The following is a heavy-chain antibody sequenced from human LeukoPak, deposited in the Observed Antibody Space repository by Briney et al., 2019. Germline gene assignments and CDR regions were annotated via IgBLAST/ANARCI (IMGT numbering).Heavy chain of an antibody. CDR1: GYTFTGYY. Sequence: ASVKVSCKVSGYTFTGYYMHWVRQAPGQGLEWMGWINPNSGGTNYAQKFQGRVTMTRDTSISTAYMELSRLRSDDTAVYYCARVRSYYGSGSYYNLPTDYWGQGTLVTVSS. D-gene: IGHD3-10*01. CDR2: INPNSGGT. J-gene: IGHJ4*02. V-gene: IGHV1-2*02. CDR3: ARVRSYYGSGSYYNLPTDY.